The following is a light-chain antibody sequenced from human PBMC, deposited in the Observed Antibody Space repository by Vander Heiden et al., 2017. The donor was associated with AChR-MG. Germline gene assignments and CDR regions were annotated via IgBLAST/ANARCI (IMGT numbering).Light chain of an antibody. Sequence: QSVLTQPPSVSGAPGQRVTISCSGSSFNIGAGFHVHWYRQLPGAAPTLLIYGNNNRPSGVPDRFSGSRSGSSASLDITGLQPEDEADYYCQSYDSSLSGSRVFGGGTKLTVL. J-gene: IGLJ3*02. CDR1: SFNIGAGFH. V-gene: IGLV1-40*01. CDR3: QSYDSSLSGSRV. CDR2: GNN.